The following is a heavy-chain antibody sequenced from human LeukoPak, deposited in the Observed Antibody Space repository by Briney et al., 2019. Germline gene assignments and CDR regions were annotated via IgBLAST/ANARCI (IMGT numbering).Heavy chain of an antibody. CDR3: ARELPGSYGELLAFDF. J-gene: IGHJ4*02. D-gene: IGHD1-26*01. Sequence: GESLKISCKGSGYNFYNSWLGWVRQRPGKGLEWMGIIYPGASDTRYSPSFQGQVTMSVDKSINTAYLQWSSLKASDSAIYFCARELPGSYGELLAFDFWGPGTLVTVSS. V-gene: IGHV5-51*01. CDR1: GYNFYNSW. CDR2: IYPGASDT.